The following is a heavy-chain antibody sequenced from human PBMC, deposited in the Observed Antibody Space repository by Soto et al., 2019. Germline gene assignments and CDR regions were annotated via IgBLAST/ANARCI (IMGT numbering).Heavy chain of an antibody. D-gene: IGHD2-15*01. J-gene: IGHJ4*02. CDR3: ARPPLPGYSIHFNS. V-gene: IGHV5-51*01. Sequence: PGESLKISCKASGYIFIDYWIGWVRQMPGKGLEWTGIVYPRDSDTRYSPSFQGQVTISADRSTGTAFLQWRSLKASDTALYYCARPPLPGYSIHFNSWGQGTLVTVS. CDR1: GYIFIDYW. CDR2: VYPRDSDT.